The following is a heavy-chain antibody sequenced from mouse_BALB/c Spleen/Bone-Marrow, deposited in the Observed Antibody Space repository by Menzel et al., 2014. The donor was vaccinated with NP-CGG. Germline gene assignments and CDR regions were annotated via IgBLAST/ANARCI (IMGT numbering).Heavy chain of an antibody. Sequence: EVQGVESGGGLVQPGGSLKLSCAASGFDFSGFWMGWVRQAPGKGLEWIGEINSDSYTINYTPSLKDRFIISRDNAKNTLYLQMNKVRSEDTALYYCARLGYYGGFAYWGQGTLVTVSA. CDR2: INSDSYTI. J-gene: IGHJ3*01. CDR3: ARLGYYGGFAY. D-gene: IGHD2-3*01. V-gene: IGHV4-1*02. CDR1: GFDFSGFW.